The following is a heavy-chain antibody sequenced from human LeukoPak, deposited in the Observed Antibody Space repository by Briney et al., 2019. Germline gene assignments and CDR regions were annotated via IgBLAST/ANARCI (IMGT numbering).Heavy chain of an antibody. V-gene: IGHV3-23*01. CDR2: ISGSGGST. D-gene: IGHD3-3*01. Sequence: GGSLRLSCAASGFTFSSYAVSWVRQAPGKGLEWVSAISGSGGSTYYADSVKGRFTISRDNSKNTLYLQMNSLRAEDTAVYYCAKDSNFWSGYYESDYWGQGTLVTVSS. CDR3: AKDSNFWSGYYESDY. J-gene: IGHJ4*02. CDR1: GFTFSSYA.